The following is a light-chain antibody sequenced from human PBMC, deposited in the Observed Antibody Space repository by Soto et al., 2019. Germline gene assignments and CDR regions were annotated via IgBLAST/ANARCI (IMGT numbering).Light chain of an antibody. CDR2: GTS. Sequence: APGDRVTITCRASQSVSSWLAWYQQKPGQAPRLLIYGTSTRVTGIPARFSGSGSGTEFTLTISSLQSEDFAVYYCQQYYNWPLTFGGGTKVDIK. CDR1: QSVSSW. CDR3: QQYYNWPLT. J-gene: IGKJ4*01. V-gene: IGKV3-15*01.